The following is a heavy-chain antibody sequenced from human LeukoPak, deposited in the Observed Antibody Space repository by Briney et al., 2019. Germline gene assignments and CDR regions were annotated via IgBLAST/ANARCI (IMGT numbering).Heavy chain of an antibody. CDR1: GFTFSTYA. CDR2: ISGSGGST. D-gene: IGHD2-15*01. CDR3: ATLRYCSGGSCYHPYYLDY. V-gene: IGHV3-23*01. J-gene: IGHJ4*02. Sequence: PGGSLRLSCAASGFTFSTYAMSWVRQAPGKGLEWVSAISGSGGSTYYADSVKGRFTISRDTSKNTLYPQMNSLRAEDTAVYYCATLRYCSGGSCYHPYYLDYWGQGTLVTVSS.